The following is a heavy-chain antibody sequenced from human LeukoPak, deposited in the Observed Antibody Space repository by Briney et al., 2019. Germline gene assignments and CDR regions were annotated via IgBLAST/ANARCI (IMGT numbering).Heavy chain of an antibody. D-gene: IGHD2-15*01. Sequence: SETLSLTCTVSGGSISSGSYYWSWTRQPAGKGLEWIGRIYTSGSTNYNPSLKSRVTISVDTSKNQFSLKLSSVTAADTAVYYCARGLSRMDYWGQGTLVTVSS. CDR2: IYTSGST. J-gene: IGHJ4*02. CDR3: ARGLSRMDY. V-gene: IGHV4-61*02. CDR1: GGSISSGSYY.